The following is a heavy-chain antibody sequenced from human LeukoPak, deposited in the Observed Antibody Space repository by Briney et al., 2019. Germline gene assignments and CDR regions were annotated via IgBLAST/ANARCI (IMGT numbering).Heavy chain of an antibody. CDR3: ARDDSSGYSSPY. Sequence: SETLSLTCTVSGGSISSSSYYWGWIRQPPGKGLEWIGEINHSGSTNYNPSLKSRVTILVDTSKNQFSLKLSSVTAADTAVYYCARDDSSGYSSPYWGQGTLVTVSS. J-gene: IGHJ4*02. CDR2: INHSGST. CDR1: GGSISSSSYY. D-gene: IGHD3-22*01. V-gene: IGHV4-39*07.